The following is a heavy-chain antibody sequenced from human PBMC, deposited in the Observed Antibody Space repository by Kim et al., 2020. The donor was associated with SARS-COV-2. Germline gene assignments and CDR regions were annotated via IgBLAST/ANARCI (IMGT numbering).Heavy chain of an antibody. Sequence: GGSLRLSCAASGFTFSSYSMNWVRQAPGKGLEWVSSISSSSSYIYYADSMKGRFTISRDNAKNSLYLQMNSLRAEDTAVYDCAREGGGSRGGSWFDPWGQGTLVPVSS. V-gene: IGHV3-21*01. J-gene: IGHJ5*02. CDR3: AREGGGSRGGSWFDP. D-gene: IGHD6-19*01. CDR2: ISSSSSYI. CDR1: GFTFSSYS.